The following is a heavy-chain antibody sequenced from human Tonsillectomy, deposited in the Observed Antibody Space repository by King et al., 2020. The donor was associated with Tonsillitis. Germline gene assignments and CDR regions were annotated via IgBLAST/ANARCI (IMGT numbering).Heavy chain of an antibody. J-gene: IGHJ4*02. D-gene: IGHD2-21*01. Sequence: QLQLQESGPGLVKPSETLSLTCTVSGGSIRSYYWNWIRQPPGKGLEWIGYIYYSGSTNYNPALKSRVTISVDTSKNQFSLKLSSVTAADTAVYYCARGLLNPPFDYWGPGTLVTVSS. CDR3: ARGLLNPPFDY. V-gene: IGHV4-59*01. CDR1: GGSIRSYY. CDR2: IYYSGST.